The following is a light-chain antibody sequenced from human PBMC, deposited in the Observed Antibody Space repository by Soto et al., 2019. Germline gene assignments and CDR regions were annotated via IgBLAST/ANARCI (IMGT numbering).Light chain of an antibody. J-gene: IGKJ5*01. CDR3: HHRNQ. CDR2: DST. CDR1: QFLSSY. V-gene: IGKV3-11*01. Sequence: EVVVTQSPVTLSLSPGERASLSCSASQFLSSYLAWYQQVPGQPTRLLLYDSTNRATVIPAMFSGSRSGSDFTLTISGVEPVDFSMYYCHHRNQFGQVTRLEIK.